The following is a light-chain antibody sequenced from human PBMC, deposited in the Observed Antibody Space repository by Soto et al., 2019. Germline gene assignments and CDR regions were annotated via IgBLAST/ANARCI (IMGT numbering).Light chain of an antibody. J-gene: IGKJ1*01. V-gene: IGKV3-11*02. CDR2: HTS. CDR1: QTVNSR. CDR3: QRRSNSWT. Sequence: EIVLTQSPATLSSSPLEIATLSCMASQTVNSRLAWYQHKPGQPPSLLIFHTSNSATGILATFSSSSSSRAYTLITISREHDDFVAVYCRQRRSNSWTFGQGTKVDIK.